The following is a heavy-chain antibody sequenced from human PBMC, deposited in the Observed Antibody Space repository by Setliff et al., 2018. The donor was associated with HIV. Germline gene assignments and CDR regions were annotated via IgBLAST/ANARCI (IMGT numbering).Heavy chain of an antibody. V-gene: IGHV4-30-4*08. CDR1: IGSISSGDYY. Sequence: PSETLSLTCSLSIGSISSGDYYWSWIRQPPGKGLEWIGNIYYSGSTYYNPSLKSRVTISVDTSKNRFSLRLTSVTAADTAVYYSARTKADGYNGVFDSWGQGTLVTVSS. D-gene: IGHD5-12*01. CDR3: ARTKADGYNGVFDS. CDR2: IYYSGST. J-gene: IGHJ4*02.